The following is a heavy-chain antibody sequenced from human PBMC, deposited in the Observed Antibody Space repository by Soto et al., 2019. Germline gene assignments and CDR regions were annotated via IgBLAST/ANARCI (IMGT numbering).Heavy chain of an antibody. J-gene: IGHJ4*02. CDR2: INVGNGNT. CDR1: GYTFTSYA. D-gene: IGHD1-26*01. Sequence: ASVQVSCKASGYTFTSYAIHWVRQAPGQRLEWMGWINVGNGNTKYSQKFQGRVTITRDTSASTAYMELSSLRSEDTAVYYCARSVGAALSDYWGQGTLVTVSS. V-gene: IGHV1-3*01. CDR3: ARSVGAALSDY.